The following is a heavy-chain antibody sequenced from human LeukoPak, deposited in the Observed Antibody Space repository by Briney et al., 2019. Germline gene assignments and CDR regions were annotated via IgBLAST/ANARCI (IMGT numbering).Heavy chain of an antibody. J-gene: IGHJ6*02. Sequence: ASVTVSCKASGYTFTSYDINWVRQATGQGLEWMGWMNPNSGNTDYAEKLQGRVTITRNSYIRTAYVELCSLRSEDTAVYYCARGGGYCSGGSCYNRTIYYYYGMDVWGQGTTVTVSS. V-gene: IGHV1-8*01. CDR3: ARGGGYCSGGSCYNRTIYYYYGMDV. CDR1: GYTFTSYD. CDR2: MNPNSGNT. D-gene: IGHD2-15*01.